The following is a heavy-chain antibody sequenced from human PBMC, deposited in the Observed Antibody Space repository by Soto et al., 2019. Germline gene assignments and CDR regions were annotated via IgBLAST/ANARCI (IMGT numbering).Heavy chain of an antibody. D-gene: IGHD3-10*01. V-gene: IGHV4-59*01. CDR2: IYYSGST. CDR1: GGSISSYY. Sequence: QVQLQESGTGLVKPSETLSLTCTVSGGSISSYYWSWIRQPPGKGLEWIGYIYYSGSTNYNHSLKSPVTIAVITSKNHFSLRLSSLTAADTAVYYCATGKRIGFGELDYYYYYGMDVWGQGTTVIVSS. CDR3: ATGKRIGFGELDYYYYYGMDV. J-gene: IGHJ6*02.